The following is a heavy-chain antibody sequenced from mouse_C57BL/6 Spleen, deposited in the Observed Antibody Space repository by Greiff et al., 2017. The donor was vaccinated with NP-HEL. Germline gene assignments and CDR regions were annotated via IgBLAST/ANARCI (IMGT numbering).Heavy chain of an antibody. J-gene: IGHJ4*01. Sequence: QVQLKQPGAELVMPGASVKLSCKASGYTFTSYWMHWVKQRPGQGLEWIGEIDPSDSYTNYNQKFKGKSTLTVDKSSSTAYMQLSSLTSEDSAVYYCARGGYSYAMDYWGQGTSVTVSS. CDR3: ARGGYSYAMDY. CDR1: GYTFTSYW. CDR2: IDPSDSYT. D-gene: IGHD2-3*01. V-gene: IGHV1-69*01.